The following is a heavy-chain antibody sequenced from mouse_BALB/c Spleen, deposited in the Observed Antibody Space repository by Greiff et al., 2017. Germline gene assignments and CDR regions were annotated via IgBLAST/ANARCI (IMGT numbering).Heavy chain of an antibody. CDR1: GYTFTSYW. CDR3: ARGRERRGYDAYYFDY. V-gene: IGHV1-87*01. D-gene: IGHD2-2*01. J-gene: IGHJ2*01. Sequence: VQLQQSGAELARPGASVKLSCKASGYTFTSYWMQWVKQRPGQGLEWIGAIYPGDGDTRYTQKFKGKATLTADKSSSTAYMQLSSLASEDSAVYYCARGRERRGYDAYYFDYWGQGTTLTVSS. CDR2: IYPGDGDT.